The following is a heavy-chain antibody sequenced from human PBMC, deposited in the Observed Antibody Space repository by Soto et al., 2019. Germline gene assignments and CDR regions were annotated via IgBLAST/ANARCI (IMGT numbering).Heavy chain of an antibody. Sequence: GGSLRLSCAASGFTFSSYAMSWVRQAPGKGLEWVSATSGSGGSTYYADSVKGRFTISRDNSKNTLYLQMNSLRAEDTAVYYCANASEAPDAIGNWPIDYWGQGTLVTVSS. D-gene: IGHD1-20*01. CDR3: ANASEAPDAIGNWPIDY. V-gene: IGHV3-23*01. CDR2: TSGSGGST. J-gene: IGHJ4*02. CDR1: GFTFSSYA.